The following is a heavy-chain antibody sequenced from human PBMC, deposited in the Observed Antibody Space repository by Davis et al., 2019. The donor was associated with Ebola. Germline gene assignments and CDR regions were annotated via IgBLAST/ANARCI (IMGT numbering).Heavy chain of an antibody. D-gene: IGHD1-7*01. CDR3: ARPHGDETTTFENWFDP. CDR2: IDPSDSYT. V-gene: IGHV5-10-1*01. Sequence: GESLKISCKGSGYSFTSYWISWVRQMPGKGLEWMGRIDPSDSYTNYSPSFQGHVTISADKSISTAYLQWSSLKASDTAMYYCARPHGDETTTFENWFDPWGQGTLVTVSS. CDR1: GYSFTSYW. J-gene: IGHJ5*02.